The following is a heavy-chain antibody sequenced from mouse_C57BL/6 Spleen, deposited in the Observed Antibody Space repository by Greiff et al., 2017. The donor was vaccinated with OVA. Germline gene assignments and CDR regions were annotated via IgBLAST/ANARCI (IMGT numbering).Heavy chain of an antibody. CDR1: GFTFSNYW. CDR3: ASRGSNYAWFAY. D-gene: IGHD2-5*01. V-gene: IGHV6-3*01. J-gene: IGHJ3*01. Sequence: EVKVEESGGGLVQPGGSMKLSCVASGFTFSNYWMNWVRQSPEKGLEWVAQIRLKSDNYATHYAESVKGRFTISRDDSKSSVYLQMNNLRAEDTGIYYCASRGSNYAWFAYWGQGTLVTVSA. CDR2: IRLKSDNYAT.